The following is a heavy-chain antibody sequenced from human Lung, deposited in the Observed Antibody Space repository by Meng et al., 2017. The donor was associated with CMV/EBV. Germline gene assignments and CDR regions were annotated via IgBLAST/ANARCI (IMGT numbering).Heavy chain of an antibody. J-gene: IGHJ5*02. D-gene: IGHD6-6*01. CDR3: ARKSIAARGWFDP. V-gene: IGHV4-34*01. Sequence: CAVSGGSFSGYYWDWIRQAPGKGLEWIGEINHSGSTNYNPSLKSRVTISVDTSKNQFSLKLSSVTAADTAVYYCARKSIAARGWFDPWGQGTLVTVSS. CDR1: GGSFSGYY. CDR2: INHSGST.